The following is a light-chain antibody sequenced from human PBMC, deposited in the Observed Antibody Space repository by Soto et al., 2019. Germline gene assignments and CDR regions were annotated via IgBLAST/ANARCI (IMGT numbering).Light chain of an antibody. CDR1: QGIRTY. Sequence: DIQMTQSPSSLSASVGDRVTITCRASQGIRTYVNWYQQKPGKAPNRLIYTASSLQSRVPSRFSGSGSGTDNTLTISSLQTEDFATYFCQQSYSRPRTFGQGTKVAVK. CDR3: QQSYSRPRT. V-gene: IGKV1-39*01. CDR2: TAS. J-gene: IGKJ1*01.